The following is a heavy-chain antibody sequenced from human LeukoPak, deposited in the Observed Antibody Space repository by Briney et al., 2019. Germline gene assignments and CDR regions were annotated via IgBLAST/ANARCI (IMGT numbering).Heavy chain of an antibody. Sequence: PGGSLRLSCAASGFTFSGSAMHWVRQASGKGLEWVGRIRSKANSYATANAASVKGRFTISRDDSKNTAYLQMNSLKTEDTAVYYCTRIVGDTGSGFDTWGQGTMVTVSS. J-gene: IGHJ3*02. D-gene: IGHD1-26*01. CDR3: TRIVGDTGSGFDT. CDR2: IRSKANSYAT. V-gene: IGHV3-73*01. CDR1: GFTFSGSA.